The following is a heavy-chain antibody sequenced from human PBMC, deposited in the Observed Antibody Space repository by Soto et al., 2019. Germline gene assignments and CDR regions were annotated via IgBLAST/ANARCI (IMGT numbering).Heavy chain of an antibody. Sequence: QVQLVESGGGVVQPGRSLRLSCAASGFTFSSYGMHWVRQAPGKGLEWVAVIWYDGSNKYYADSVKGRFTISRDNSKNTLYLQMNSLSAEDTAVYYCARGGGELGVFDYWGQGTLVTVSS. CDR2: IWYDGSNK. D-gene: IGHD1-26*01. J-gene: IGHJ4*02. CDR1: GFTFSSYG. CDR3: ARGGGELGVFDY. V-gene: IGHV3-33*01.